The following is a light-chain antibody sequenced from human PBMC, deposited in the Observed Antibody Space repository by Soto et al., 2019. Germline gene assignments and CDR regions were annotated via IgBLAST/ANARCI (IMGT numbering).Light chain of an antibody. CDR3: QQYNSYSLT. CDR2: DAS. V-gene: IGKV1-5*01. Sequence: IPMTQSPSHLAASVGDRVTITWRASQSISSWLAWYQQKPGKAPKLLIYDASSLESGVPSRFSGSGSGTEFTLTISSLQPDDFATYYCQQYNSYSLTFGPGTKVDIK. J-gene: IGKJ3*01. CDR1: QSISSW.